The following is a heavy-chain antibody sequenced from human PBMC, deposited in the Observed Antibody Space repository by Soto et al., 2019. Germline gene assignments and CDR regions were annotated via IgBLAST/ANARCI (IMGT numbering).Heavy chain of an antibody. CDR3: ASTQPAHDFWSGYYQDAFDI. Sequence: SGKGNCKASGYTVTSYAMHRVRQTPGQRLEWMGWINAGNGNTKYSQKFQGRVTITRDTSASTAYMELSSLRSEDTAVYYCASTQPAHDFWSGYYQDAFDIWGQGTMVTVS. CDR1: GYTVTSYA. V-gene: IGHV1-3*01. CDR2: INAGNGNT. J-gene: IGHJ3*02. D-gene: IGHD3-3*01.